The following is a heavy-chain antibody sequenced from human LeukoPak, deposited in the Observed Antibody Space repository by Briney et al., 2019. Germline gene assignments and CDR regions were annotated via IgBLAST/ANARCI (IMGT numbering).Heavy chain of an antibody. V-gene: IGHV3-30*02. J-gene: IGHJ4*02. CDR1: GFTFSISG. CDR2: IQSDGRNK. CDR3: ARGAFRFR. Sequence: PGGSLRLSCAASGFTFSISGMHWVRQAPGKGLEWVAFIQSDGRNKYYADSVEGRFTLSRDNSKDTLYLQMSSLRADDTAVYYCARGAFRFRWGQGTLVTVSS.